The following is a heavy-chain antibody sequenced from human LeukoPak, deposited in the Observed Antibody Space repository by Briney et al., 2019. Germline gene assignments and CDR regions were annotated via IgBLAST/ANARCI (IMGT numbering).Heavy chain of an antibody. V-gene: IGHV3-9*03. CDR1: GFTFDDYA. Sequence: GRSLRLSCAASGFTFDDYAMHWVRQAPGKGLEWVSGISWNSGSIGYADSVKGRFTISRDNAKNSLYLHMNSLRAEDMALYYCARSRWELPTFFDYWGQGTLVTVSS. CDR3: ARSRWELPTFFDY. CDR2: ISWNSGSI. D-gene: IGHD1-26*01. J-gene: IGHJ4*02.